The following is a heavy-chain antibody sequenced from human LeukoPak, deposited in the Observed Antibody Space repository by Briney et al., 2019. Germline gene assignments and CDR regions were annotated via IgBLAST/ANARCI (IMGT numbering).Heavy chain of an antibody. D-gene: IGHD3-10*01. V-gene: IGHV4-59*01. CDR1: GGSISSYY. J-gene: IGHJ4*02. Sequence: SETLSLTCTVSGGSISSYYWSWIQQPPGKGLEWIGYVYYSGSTNCNPSLRSRVSISVDTSKNQFPLKLSSVTAADTAVYYCAGDLPYGSGDYWGQGTLVTVSS. CDR3: AGDLPYGSGDY. CDR2: VYYSGST.